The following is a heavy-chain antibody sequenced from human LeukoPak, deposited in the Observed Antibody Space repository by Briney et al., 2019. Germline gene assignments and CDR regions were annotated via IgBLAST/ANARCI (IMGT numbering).Heavy chain of an antibody. V-gene: IGHV3-30*18. CDR1: GFTFSSYG. Sequence: GGSLRLSCAASGFTFSSYGMHWVRQAPGKGLEWVAVISYDGSNKYYADSVKGRFTISRDNSKNTLYLQMNSLRAEDTAVYYCAKEGLDPINYYYYYMDVWGKGTTVTVSS. J-gene: IGHJ6*03. CDR3: AKEGLDPINYYYYYMDV. CDR2: ISYDGSNK. D-gene: IGHD5-24*01.